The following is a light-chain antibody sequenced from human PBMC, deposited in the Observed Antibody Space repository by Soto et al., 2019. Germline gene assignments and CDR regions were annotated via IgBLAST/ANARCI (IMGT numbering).Light chain of an antibody. J-gene: IGKJ1*01. V-gene: IGKV2-30*01. CDR3: MQGTHWPWT. Sequence: DVVMTQSPLSLPVTLGQPASISCRSSQSLLYRDGNTYLNWFQQRPGQSPRRIIYKISNRDSGVPDRFSGSGSGTDFTLKISRVEAEDVGVYYCMQGTHWPWTLGQGTKVEIK. CDR2: KIS. CDR1: QSLLYRDGNTY.